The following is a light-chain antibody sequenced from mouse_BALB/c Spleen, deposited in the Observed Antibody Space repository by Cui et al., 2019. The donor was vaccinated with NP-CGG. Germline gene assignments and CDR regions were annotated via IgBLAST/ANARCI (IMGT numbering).Light chain of an antibody. CDR2: GTN. V-gene: IGLV1*01. CDR1: TGAVTTSNY. J-gene: IGLJ1*01. Sequence: QAVVTQESALTTSPGETVTLTCRSNTGAVTTSNYANWVQEKPDHLFTGLIGGTNNRAPGVPARFSGSLIGDKAALTITGAQTEDEAISFCTLWYSNHWVFGGGTKLTVL. CDR3: TLWYSNHWV.